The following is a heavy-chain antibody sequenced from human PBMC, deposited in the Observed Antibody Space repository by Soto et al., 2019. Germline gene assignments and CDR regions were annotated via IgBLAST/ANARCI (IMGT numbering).Heavy chain of an antibody. D-gene: IGHD2-15*01. CDR1: GYSFTSYW. CDR2: IYPGDSDT. J-gene: IGHJ4*02. V-gene: IGHV5-51*01. Sequence: GESLKISCKGSGYSFTSYWIGWVRQMPGKGLEWMGIIYPGDSDTRYSPSFQGQVTISADKSISTAYLQWSSLKASDTAMYYCASATLGYCSGGSCSSIDYWGQGTLVTVSS. CDR3: ASATLGYCSGGSCSSIDY.